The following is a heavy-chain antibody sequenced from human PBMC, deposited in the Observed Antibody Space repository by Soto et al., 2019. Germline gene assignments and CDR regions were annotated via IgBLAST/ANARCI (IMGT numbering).Heavy chain of an antibody. V-gene: IGHV4-4*02. CDR2: IYHSGST. CDR3: ARVGITGTTLAAFDI. CDR1: GGSISSSNW. J-gene: IGHJ3*02. D-gene: IGHD1-20*01. Sequence: QVQLQESGPGLVKPSGTLSLTCAVSGGSISSSNWWSWVRQPPGKGLEWIGEIYHSGSTNYNPSLQTRVTISVDKSKNQFSLKLSSVTAADTAVYYCARVGITGTTLAAFDIWGQGTMVTVSS.